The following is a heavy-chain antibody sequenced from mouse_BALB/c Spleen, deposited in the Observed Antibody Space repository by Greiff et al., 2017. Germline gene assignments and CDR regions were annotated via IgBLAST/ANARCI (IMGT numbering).Heavy chain of an antibody. Sequence: EVKLQESGPELVKPGASVKISCKASGYTFTDYNMHWVKQSHGKSLEWIGYIYPYNGGTGYNQKFKSKATLTVDNSYSTAYMELRSLTSEDSAVYYCARGGLGLHYWGQGTTLTVSS. CDR2: IYPYNGGT. J-gene: IGHJ2*01. CDR3: ARGGLGLHY. CDR1: GYTFTDYN. V-gene: IGHV1S29*02. D-gene: IGHD3-1*01.